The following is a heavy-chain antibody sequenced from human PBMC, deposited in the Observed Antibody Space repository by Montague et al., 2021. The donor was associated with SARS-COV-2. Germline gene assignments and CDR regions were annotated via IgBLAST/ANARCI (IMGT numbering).Heavy chain of an antibody. V-gene: IGHV4-61*01. D-gene: IGHD5-24*01. J-gene: IGHJ4*02. CDR1: GGSVSSGSYY. CDR3: ACRDGYKQTMDY. Sequence: SETLSLTCTVSGGSVSSGSYYWSWIRQPPGKGLEWIGYMYDSGITHYAXXITHYNPSLRSRVSISVDRSVNQFSLSLSSVTAADTAVYYCACRDGYKQTMDYWGQGTLVTVSS. CDR2: MYDSGITHYAXXIT.